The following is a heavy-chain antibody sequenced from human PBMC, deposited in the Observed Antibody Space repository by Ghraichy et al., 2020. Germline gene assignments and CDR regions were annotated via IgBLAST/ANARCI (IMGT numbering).Heavy chain of an antibody. CDR2: IGGDGTT. Sequence: GGSLRLSCAASGFTFSNYEMNWVRQAPGKGLEWVSYIGGDGTTHYADSVRGRFTTSRDNAKNSLYLQMNSLRGEDTAVYYCASDGIAGPIHFAMDVWGQGTTVTVSS. D-gene: IGHD1-20*01. V-gene: IGHV3-48*03. CDR3: ASDGIAGPIHFAMDV. J-gene: IGHJ6*02. CDR1: GFTFSNYE.